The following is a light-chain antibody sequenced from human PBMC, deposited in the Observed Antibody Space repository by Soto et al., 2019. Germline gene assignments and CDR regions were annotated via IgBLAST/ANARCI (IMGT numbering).Light chain of an antibody. V-gene: IGLV2-14*03. CDR3: TSWTTSTTMI. CDR1: SSDIGAYNF. J-gene: IGLJ2*01. Sequence: QSALSQPASVSVSPGQSITISCTGTSSDIGAYNFVSWYQQHPGKAPKLMLYDVNIRPSGVSNRFSGSKSGNTASLTSSGLQAEDEADYYCTSWTTSTTMIFGGGTQLTVL. CDR2: DVN.